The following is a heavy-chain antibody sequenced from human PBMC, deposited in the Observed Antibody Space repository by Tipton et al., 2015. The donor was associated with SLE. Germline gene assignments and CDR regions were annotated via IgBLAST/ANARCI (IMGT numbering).Heavy chain of an antibody. CDR3: ARGVAGYFYYCYMDV. V-gene: IGHV4-59*12. Sequence: TLSLTCTVSGGSISSYYWSWIRQPPGKGLEWIGYIYYSGSTNYNPSLKSRVTISVDTSKNQFSLRLSSVTAADTAVYYCARGVAGYFYYCYMDVWGKGTTVTISS. CDR1: GGSISSYY. CDR2: IYYSGST. J-gene: IGHJ6*03.